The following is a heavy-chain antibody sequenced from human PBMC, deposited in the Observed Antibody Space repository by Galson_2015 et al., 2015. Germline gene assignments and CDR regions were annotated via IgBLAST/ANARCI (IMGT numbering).Heavy chain of an antibody. CDR1: GFTFSSYA. D-gene: IGHD2-2*01. J-gene: IGHJ4*02. V-gene: IGHV3-30-3*01. Sequence: SLRLSCAASGFTFSSYAMHWVRQAPGKGLEWVAVISYDGSNKYYADSVKGRFTISRDNSKNTLYLQMNSLRAEDTAVYYCARDIEVLRDIVVVPAAMCPGYWGQGTLVTVSS. CDR2: ISYDGSNK. CDR3: ARDIEVLRDIVVVPAAMCPGY.